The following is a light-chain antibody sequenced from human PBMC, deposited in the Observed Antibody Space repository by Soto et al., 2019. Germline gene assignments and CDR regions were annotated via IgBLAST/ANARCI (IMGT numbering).Light chain of an antibody. V-gene: IGKV1-12*01. CDR1: QALGTW. Sequence: DIQMTQSPSSVSASVGDRVIITCRASQALGTWSAWYQQKRGKAPKLLIYGLSTLQGGVPSRFSGSESGADFTLTISGVPPDDCASYYCHKAATFPLTFGGGTDVEI. CDR3: HKAATFPLT. J-gene: IGKJ4*01. CDR2: GLS.